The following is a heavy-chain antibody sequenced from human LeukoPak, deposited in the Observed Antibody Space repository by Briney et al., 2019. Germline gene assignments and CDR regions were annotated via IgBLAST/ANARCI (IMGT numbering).Heavy chain of an antibody. V-gene: IGHV4-34*01. CDR3: ARVLRWLLRDAFDI. Sequence: SETLSLTCAVYGGSFSGYYWAWIRQPPGKGLEWIGSSYYTGTTYYNPSLKNRVTISVDTSKNQFSLRLNSVTAADTAVYYCARVLRWLLRDAFDIWGQGTMVTVSS. CDR2: SYYTGTT. CDR1: GGSFSGYY. D-gene: IGHD3-22*01. J-gene: IGHJ3*02.